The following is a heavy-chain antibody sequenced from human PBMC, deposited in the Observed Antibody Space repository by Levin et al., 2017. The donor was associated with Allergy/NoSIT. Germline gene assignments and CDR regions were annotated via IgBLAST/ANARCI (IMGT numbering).Heavy chain of an antibody. V-gene: IGHV3-9*01. CDR3: AKDVGAYGDFDAFDI. CDR1: GFTFDDYA. D-gene: IGHD4-17*01. Sequence: GGSLRLSCAASGFTFDDYAMHWVRQAPGKGLEWVSGISWNSGSIGYADSVKGRFTISRDNAKNSLYLQMNSLRAEDTALYYCAKDVGAYGDFDAFDIWGQGTMVTVSS. CDR2: ISWNSGSI. J-gene: IGHJ3*02.